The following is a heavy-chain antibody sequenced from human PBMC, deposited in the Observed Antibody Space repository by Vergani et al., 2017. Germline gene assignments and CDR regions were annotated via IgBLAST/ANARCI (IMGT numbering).Heavy chain of an antibody. Sequence: QVQLVQSGAEVKKPGSSVKVSCKASGGTFSSYAISWVRQAPGQGLEWMGGIIPIFGTANYAQKFQGRVTITADESTSTAYMELSSLRSEDTAVYYCAGENMVRGVIGNWFDPWGQGTLVTVSS. CDR1: GGTFSSYA. V-gene: IGHV1-69*01. D-gene: IGHD3-10*01. CDR2: IIPIFGTA. CDR3: AGENMVRGVIGNWFDP. J-gene: IGHJ5*02.